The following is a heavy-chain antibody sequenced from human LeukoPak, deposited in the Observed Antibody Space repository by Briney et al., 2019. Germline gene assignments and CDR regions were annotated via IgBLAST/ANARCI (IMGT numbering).Heavy chain of an antibody. CDR3: ARSEYYYGPEGLDY. CDR2: IKEDGSEK. CDR1: GFTFSIYW. Sequence: GGSLRLSCAASGFTFSIYWMTWVRQAPGKGLEWVANIKEDGSEKYYVDSVKGRFTISRDNAKNSLYLQMNSLRAEDTAVYYCARSEYYYGPEGLDYWGQGTLVTVSS. D-gene: IGHD3-10*01. J-gene: IGHJ4*02. V-gene: IGHV3-7*03.